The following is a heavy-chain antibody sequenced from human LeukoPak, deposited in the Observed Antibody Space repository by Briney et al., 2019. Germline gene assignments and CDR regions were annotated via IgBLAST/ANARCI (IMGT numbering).Heavy chain of an antibody. D-gene: IGHD3-22*01. CDR1: GFTFSSYA. J-gene: IGHJ4*02. V-gene: IGHV3-23*01. Sequence: GGSLRLSCAASGFTFSSYAMSWVRQAPGKGLEWVSAISGSGGSTYYADSVKGRFTISRDNAKNTLYLQMNSLRAEDTAVYYCAKANYYDSSGYIWWGQGTLVTVSS. CDR2: ISGSGGST. CDR3: AKANYYDSSGYIW.